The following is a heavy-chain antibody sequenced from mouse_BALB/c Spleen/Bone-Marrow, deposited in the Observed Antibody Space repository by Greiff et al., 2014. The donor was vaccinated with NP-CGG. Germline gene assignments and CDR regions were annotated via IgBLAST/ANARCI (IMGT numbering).Heavy chain of an antibody. CDR3: ARYYYGSSYFDY. Sequence: EVKLMESGAEHVKPGASVKLSCTASGFNIKDTYMHWVKQRPEQGLEWIGRIDPANGNTKYDPKFQGKATITADTSSNTAYLQLSSLTSEDTAVYYCARYYYGSSYFDYWGQGTTLTVSS. CDR1: GFNIKDTY. CDR2: IDPANGNT. V-gene: IGHV14-3*02. D-gene: IGHD1-1*01. J-gene: IGHJ2*01.